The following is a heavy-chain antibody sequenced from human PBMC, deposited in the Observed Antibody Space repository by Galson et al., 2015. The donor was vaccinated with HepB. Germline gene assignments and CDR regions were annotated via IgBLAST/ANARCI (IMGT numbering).Heavy chain of an antibody. V-gene: IGHV1-46*01. D-gene: IGHD3-3*01. CDR3: ARGQLFGVVPVGFDP. CDR2: INPSGGST. J-gene: IGHJ5*02. CDR1: GYTFTSYY. Sequence: SVKVSCKASGYTFTSYYMHWVRQAPGQGLEWMGIINPSGGSTSYAQKFQGRVTMTRDTSTSTVYMELSSLRSEDTAVYYCARGQLFGVVPVGFDPWGQGTLVTVSS.